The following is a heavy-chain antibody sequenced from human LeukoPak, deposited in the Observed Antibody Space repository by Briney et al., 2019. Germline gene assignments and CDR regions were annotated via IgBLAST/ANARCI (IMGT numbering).Heavy chain of an antibody. CDR3: ARHSDVIGAI. V-gene: IGHV5-51*01. J-gene: IGHJ4*02. CDR2: LYPRDSDT. CDR1: GYTFTHQW. Sequence: GESLKISCEASGYTFTHQWIGWVRPMAGRGLEGVGILYPRDSDTRYSPPFQGHVTISPDTSINTAYLEWSSLEASDTAMYYCARHSDVIGAIWGQGSLVTVSS. D-gene: IGHD3-10*01.